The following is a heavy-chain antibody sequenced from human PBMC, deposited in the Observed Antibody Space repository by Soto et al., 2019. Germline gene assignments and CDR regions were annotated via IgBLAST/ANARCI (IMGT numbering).Heavy chain of an antibody. Sequence: ASVKVSCKASGYTFTSYDINWVRQASGQGLEWMGWMNPNSGNTGYAQKFQGRVTMTRNTSISTAYMELSSLRSEDTAVYYCARGAPYYDFWSGDRWDLLDYWGQGTLVTVSS. V-gene: IGHV1-8*01. CDR1: GYTFTSYD. CDR2: MNPNSGNT. D-gene: IGHD3-3*01. J-gene: IGHJ4*02. CDR3: ARGAPYYDFWSGDRWDLLDY.